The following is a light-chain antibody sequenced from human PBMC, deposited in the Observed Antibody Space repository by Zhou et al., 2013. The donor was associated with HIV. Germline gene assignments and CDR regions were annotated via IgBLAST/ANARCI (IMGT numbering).Light chain of an antibody. V-gene: IGLV2-8*01. Sequence: QSALTQPPSASGSPGQSVTISCTGTNSDVGGYSYVSWYQQHPGKAPKLIIYEVTERPSGVPDRFSGSKSGNTASLTVSGLQTEDEADYYCNSYAGSNLLVFGGGTKLTVL. CDR3: NSYAGSNLLV. J-gene: IGLJ3*02. CDR1: NSDVGGYSY. CDR2: EVT.